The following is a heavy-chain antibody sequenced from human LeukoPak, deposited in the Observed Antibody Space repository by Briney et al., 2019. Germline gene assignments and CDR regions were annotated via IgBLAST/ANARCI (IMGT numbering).Heavy chain of an antibody. Sequence: SSQTLSLTCAISGDSVSSNSAAWHWIRQPPGKGLEWIGYIYYSGSTNYNPSLKSRVTISVDTSKNQFSLKLSSVTAADTAVYYCASFAVITDYFDYWGQGTLVTVSS. D-gene: IGHD3-22*01. CDR1: GDSVSSNSAA. CDR2: IYYSGST. CDR3: ASFAVITDYFDY. V-gene: IGHV4-59*12. J-gene: IGHJ4*02.